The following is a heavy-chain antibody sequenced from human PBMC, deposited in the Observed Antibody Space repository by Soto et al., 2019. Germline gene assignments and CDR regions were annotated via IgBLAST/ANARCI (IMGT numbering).Heavy chain of an antibody. CDR3: ARHVGRCTNGVCAFNFAFDY. Sequence: SETLSLTCTVSGGSISSYYWSWIRQPPGKGLEWIGYIYYSGSTNYNPSLKSRVTISVDTSKNQFSLKLSSVTAADTAVYYCARHVGRCTNGVCAFNFAFDYWGQGTLVTVSS. CDR2: IYYSGST. D-gene: IGHD2-8*01. CDR1: GGSISSYY. J-gene: IGHJ4*02. V-gene: IGHV4-59*08.